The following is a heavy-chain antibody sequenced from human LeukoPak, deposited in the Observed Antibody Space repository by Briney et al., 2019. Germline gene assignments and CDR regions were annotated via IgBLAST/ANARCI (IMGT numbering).Heavy chain of an antibody. J-gene: IGHJ4*02. CDR1: GYTFTSHY. CDR3: ARSEYYGSGSFDY. CDR2: ANPNSGST. Sequence: ASMKVSCQASGYTFTSHYINWVRQVPGQGLEWVGIANPNSGSTDSAQKFRGRVILTRDTSTSTFYMELSSLRSEDTAVYYCARSEYYGSGSFDYWGQGTLVTVS. V-gene: IGHV1-46*01. D-gene: IGHD3-10*01.